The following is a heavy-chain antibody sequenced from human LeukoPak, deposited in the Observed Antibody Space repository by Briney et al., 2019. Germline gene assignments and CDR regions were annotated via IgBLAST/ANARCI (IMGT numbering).Heavy chain of an antibody. CDR1: GSTLIKWG. CDR3: AKRGVVIRVILVGFHKEAYYFAS. CDR2: SNDICWRT. J-gene: IGHJ4*02. V-gene: IGHV3-23*01. Sequence: GWAVTVSCVFCGSTLIKWGMSWVRQAAGRGGEWVAGSNDICWRTNYAASVKGRFNISRDNPKNTLSLQLNSLRAEATAVYFCAKRGVVIRVILVGFHKEAYYFASWGQGALVTVSS. D-gene: IGHD3-22*01.